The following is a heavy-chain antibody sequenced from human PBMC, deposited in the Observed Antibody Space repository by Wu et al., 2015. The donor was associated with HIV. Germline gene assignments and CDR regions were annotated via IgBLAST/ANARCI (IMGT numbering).Heavy chain of an antibody. J-gene: IGHJ6*02. CDR3: ARGQPGYYGSGSFSSAYYYGMDV. CDR2: IIPLFESA. D-gene: IGHD3-10*01. CDR1: GGTFSSFS. V-gene: IGHV1-69*05. Sequence: VQLVQSGAEMKKPGSSVKLSCKASGGTFSSFSINWVRQAPGQGLEWAGGIIPLFESATYAPRFHGRAKITSDASTSTAYMEVTGLTYEDTAMYYCARGQPGYYGSGSFSSAYYYGMDVWGQGTTVTVS.